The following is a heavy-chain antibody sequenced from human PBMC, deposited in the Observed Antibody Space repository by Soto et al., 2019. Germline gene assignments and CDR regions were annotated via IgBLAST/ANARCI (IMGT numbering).Heavy chain of an antibody. V-gene: IGHV4-30-2*01. J-gene: IGHJ4*03. CDR1: GGSISSGGYS. CDR3: AREGSGWSYFDY. D-gene: IGHD6-19*01. Sequence: PSETLSLTCAVSGGSISSGGYSWSWIRQPPGKGLEWIGYIYHSGSTYYNPSLKSRVTISVDRSKNQFSLKLSSVTAADTAVYYCAREGSGWSYFDYWGHGTLVTVSS. CDR2: IYHSGST.